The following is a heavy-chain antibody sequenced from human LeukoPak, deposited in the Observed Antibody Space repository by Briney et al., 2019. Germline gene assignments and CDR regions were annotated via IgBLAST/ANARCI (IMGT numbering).Heavy chain of an antibody. CDR2: LYYSGST. Sequence: ASETLSLTCTVSGGSMSSNYWGWIRQPPGKGLGWIGSLYYSGSTYDNPSLKSRVTISVDTSKSQLSLKLSSVTAADTAIYYCARHSPVATEAFDIWGQGTMATVSS. CDR3: ARHSPVATEAFDI. J-gene: IGHJ3*02. CDR1: GGSMSSNY. V-gene: IGHV4-39*01. D-gene: IGHD2-2*01.